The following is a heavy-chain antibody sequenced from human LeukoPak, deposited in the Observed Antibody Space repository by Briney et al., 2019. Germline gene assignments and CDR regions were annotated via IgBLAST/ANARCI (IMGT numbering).Heavy chain of an antibody. V-gene: IGHV4-59*01. D-gene: IGHD2-2*02. J-gene: IGHJ3*02. CDR1: GGSISSYY. Sequence: SETLSLTCTVSGGSISSYYWSWIRQPPGKGLEWIGYIYYSGSTNYNPSLKSRVTISVDTSKNQFSLKLSSVTAADAAVYYCARDLRDCSSTSCYMDHDAFDIWGQGTMVTVSS. CDR3: ARDLRDCSSTSCYMDHDAFDI. CDR2: IYYSGST.